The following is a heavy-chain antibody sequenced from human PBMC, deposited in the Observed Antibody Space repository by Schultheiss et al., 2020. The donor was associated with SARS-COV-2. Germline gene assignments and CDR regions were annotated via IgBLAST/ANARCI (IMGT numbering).Heavy chain of an antibody. CDR3: ARVSWGHFDY. CDR1: GYTFTGYY. D-gene: IGHD7-27*01. CDR2: FDPEDGET. Sequence: ASVKVSCKASGYTFTGYYMHWVRQAPGKGLEWMGGFDPEDGETIYAQKFQGRVTMTRDTSTSTVYMELTNLRSEDTAVYYCARVSWGHFDYWGQGTLVTVAS. V-gene: IGHV1-24*01. J-gene: IGHJ4*02.